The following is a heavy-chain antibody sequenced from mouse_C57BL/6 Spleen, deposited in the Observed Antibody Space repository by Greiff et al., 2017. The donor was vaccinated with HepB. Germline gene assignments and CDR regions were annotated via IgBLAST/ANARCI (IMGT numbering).Heavy chain of an antibody. V-gene: IGHV1-59*01. CDR2: IDPSDSYT. J-gene: IGHJ4*01. D-gene: IGHD3-2*02. CDR1: GYTFTSYW. Sequence: VQLQQPGAELVRPGTSVKLSCKASGYTFTSYWMHWVKQRPGQGLEWIGVIDPSDSYTNYNQKFKGKATLTVDTSSSTAYMQLSSLTSEDSAVYYCARDSSGYRGYAMDYWGQGTSVTVSS. CDR3: ARDSSGYRGYAMDY.